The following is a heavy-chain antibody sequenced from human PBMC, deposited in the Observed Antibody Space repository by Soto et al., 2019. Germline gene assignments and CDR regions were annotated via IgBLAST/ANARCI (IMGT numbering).Heavy chain of an antibody. CDR2: INQDGSEK. Sequence: GGSLRLSCAASGFTFSSYWMDWVRQAPGKGLEWVANINQDGSEKHYVDSVKGRFTISRDNAKNSLYLQMSRLTAEDSALYYCAASLDYWGQGTRVTVSS. CDR1: GFTFSSYW. J-gene: IGHJ4*02. CDR3: AASLDY. V-gene: IGHV3-7*01.